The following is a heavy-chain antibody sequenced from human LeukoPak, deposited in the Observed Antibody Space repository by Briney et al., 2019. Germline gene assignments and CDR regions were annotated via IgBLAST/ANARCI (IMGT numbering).Heavy chain of an antibody. CDR2: IIPIFGTA. D-gene: IGHD2-2*03. V-gene: IGHV1-69*06. CDR1: GYTFTSYG. J-gene: IGHJ5*02. CDR3: ARAGYCSSTSCYPVRWFDP. Sequence: SVKVSCKASGYTFTSYGISWVRQAPGQGLEWMGGIIPIFGTANYAQKFQGRVTITADKSTSTAYMELSSLRSEDTAVYYCARAGYCSSTSCYPVRWFDPWGQGTLVTVSS.